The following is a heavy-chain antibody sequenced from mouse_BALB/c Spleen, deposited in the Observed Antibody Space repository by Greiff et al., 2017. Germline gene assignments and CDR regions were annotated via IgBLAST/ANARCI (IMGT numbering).Heavy chain of an antibody. D-gene: IGHD2-14*01. J-gene: IGHJ4*01. V-gene: IGHV3-2*02. Sequence: EVKLMESGPGLVKPSQSLSLTCTVTGYSITSDYAWNWIRQFPGNKLEWMGYISYSGSTSYNPSLKSRISITRDTSKNQFFLQLNSVTTEDTATYYCARYNYRSPYAMDYWGQGTSVTVSS. CDR1: GYSITSDYA. CDR2: ISYSGST. CDR3: ARYNYRSPYAMDY.